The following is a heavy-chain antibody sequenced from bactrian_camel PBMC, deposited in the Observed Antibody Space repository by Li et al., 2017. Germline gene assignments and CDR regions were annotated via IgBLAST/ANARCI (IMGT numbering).Heavy chain of an antibody. CDR1: KNTVDSAC. J-gene: IGHJ6*01. CDR2: IYRIAVTANATT. D-gene: IGHD1*01. Sequence: HVQLVESGGGSVQPGGSLTLSCSVSKNTVDSACMAWFRQAPGKEREGVASIYRIAVTANATTYYADSVKGRFTISRDNAKNTLFLQMNSLKTEDTTVYYCATPYSGSWLGQHFGYWGQGTQVTVS. CDR3: ATPYSGSWLGQHFGY. V-gene: IGHV3-2*01.